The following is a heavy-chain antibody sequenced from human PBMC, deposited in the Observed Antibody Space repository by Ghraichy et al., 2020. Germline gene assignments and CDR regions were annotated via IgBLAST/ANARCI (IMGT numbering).Heavy chain of an antibody. Sequence: SVKVSCKASGGTFSSYAISWVRQAPGQGLEWMGGIIPIFGTANYAQKFQGRVTITADESTSTAYMELSSLRSEDTAGYYLAATRITMFGVVKTPLYYHYMDVWGKGTTVTVS. D-gene: IGHD3-3*01. J-gene: IGHJ6*03. V-gene: IGHV1-69*13. CDR3: AATRITMFGVVKTPLYYHYMDV. CDR1: GGTFSSYA. CDR2: IIPIFGTA.